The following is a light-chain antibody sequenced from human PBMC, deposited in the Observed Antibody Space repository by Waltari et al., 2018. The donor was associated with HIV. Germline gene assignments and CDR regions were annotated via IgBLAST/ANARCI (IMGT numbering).Light chain of an antibody. CDR1: RGVSSNY. Sequence: ENVLTQSPGTLALSPGERATLPCRACRGVSSNYLTGYQQRPGQAHRLLIYAAPTRATAIPDRCRGRWSGTDFTLTISRLEPEDFAVYYCQQYGTSPYTFGQGTKVEI. J-gene: IGKJ2*01. CDR2: AAP. CDR3: QQYGTSPYT. V-gene: IGKV3-20*01.